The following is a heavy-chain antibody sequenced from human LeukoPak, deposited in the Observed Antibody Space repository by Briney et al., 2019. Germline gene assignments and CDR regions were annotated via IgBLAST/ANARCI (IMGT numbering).Heavy chain of an antibody. CDR3: ARAGIVGLYYYYMDV. CDR1: GFTFSSYA. D-gene: IGHD2-21*01. CDR2: ISYDGSNK. J-gene: IGHJ6*03. V-gene: IGHV3-30*07. Sequence: GGSLRLSCAASGFTFSSYAMHRVRQAPGKGLEWVAVISYDGSNKYYADSVKGRFTISRDNSKNTLYLQMNSLRAEDTAVYYCARAGIVGLYYYYMDVWGKGTTVTVSS.